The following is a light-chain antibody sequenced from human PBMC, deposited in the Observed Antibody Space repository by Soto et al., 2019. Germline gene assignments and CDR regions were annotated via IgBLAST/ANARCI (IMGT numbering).Light chain of an antibody. Sequence: EIVMTQSPATLSVSPGERATLSCMASQSVSSNLAWYQQKPGQAPRLLIYGASTRATGIPARFSGSWSGTECTLTISSLQSEDVAVYYCQQYNNWPRTFGQGTKVDI. J-gene: IGKJ1*01. CDR2: GAS. CDR3: QQYNNWPRT. V-gene: IGKV3-15*01. CDR1: QSVSSN.